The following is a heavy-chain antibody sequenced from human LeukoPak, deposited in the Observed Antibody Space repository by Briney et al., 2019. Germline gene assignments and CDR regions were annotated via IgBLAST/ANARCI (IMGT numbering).Heavy chain of an antibody. CDR2: INHSGST. CDR3: ARDRGYSGYDRRPFDY. V-gene: IGHV4-34*01. D-gene: IGHD5-12*01. J-gene: IGHJ4*02. Sequence: SETQSLTCAVYGGSFSGYYWSWIRQPPGKGLEWIGEINHSGSTNYNPSLKSRVTISVDTSKNQFSLKLSSVTAADTAVYYCARDRGYSGYDRRPFDYWGQGTLVTVSS. CDR1: GGSFSGYY.